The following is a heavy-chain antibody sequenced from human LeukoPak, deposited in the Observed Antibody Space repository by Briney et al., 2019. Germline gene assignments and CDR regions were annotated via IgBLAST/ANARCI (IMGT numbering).Heavy chain of an antibody. Sequence: SETLSLTCAVFGGSFSGNYWSYIRQPPGKGLEWIGEINHSGSTNYNPSLKSRVTISVDTSKNQFSLMLTSVTAADTAVYYCARVRHDPLEYGYYMDVWGKGTTVTVSS. CDR2: INHSGST. J-gene: IGHJ6*03. D-gene: IGHD3-3*01. CDR1: GGSFSGNY. CDR3: ARVRHDPLEYGYYMDV. V-gene: IGHV4-34*01.